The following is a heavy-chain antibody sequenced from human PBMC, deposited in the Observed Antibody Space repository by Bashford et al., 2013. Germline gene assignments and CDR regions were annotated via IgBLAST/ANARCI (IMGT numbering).Heavy chain of an antibody. CDR2: ISGSGGST. J-gene: IGHJ4*02. Sequence: GGSLRLSCAASGFTFSSYPMSWVRQAPGKGLEWVSAISGSGGSTYYADSVKGRFTISRDNSKNTLYLQMNSLRAEDTAVYSCAKAYSSGSAFDYWGQGTLVTVSS. D-gene: IGHD6-19*01. V-gene: IGHV3-23*01. CDR3: AKAYSSGSAFDY. CDR1: GFTFSSYP.